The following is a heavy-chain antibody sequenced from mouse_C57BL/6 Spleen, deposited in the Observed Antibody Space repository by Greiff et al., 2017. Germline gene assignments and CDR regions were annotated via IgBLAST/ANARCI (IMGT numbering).Heavy chain of an antibody. D-gene: IGHD4-1*01. CDR2: ISSGGDYI. Sequence: EVKVVESGEGLVKPGGSLKLSCAASGFTFSSYAMSWVRQTPEKRLEWVAYISSGGDYIYYADTVKGRFTISRDNARNTLYLQMSSLKSEDTAMYYCTRTGTGYFDVWGTGTTVTVSS. CDR1: GFTFSSYA. CDR3: TRTGTGYFDV. J-gene: IGHJ1*03. V-gene: IGHV5-9-1*02.